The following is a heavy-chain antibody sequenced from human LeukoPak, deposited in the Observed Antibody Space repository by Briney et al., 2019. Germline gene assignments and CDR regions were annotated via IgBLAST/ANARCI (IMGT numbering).Heavy chain of an antibody. J-gene: IGHJ4*02. V-gene: IGHV4-59*01. D-gene: IGHD3-22*01. CDR2: IYYSGSI. CDR3: ARENPSGYYNRPIDY. Sequence: PSETLSLICTVSSASISSYYWSWIQQPPGKGLEWIGDIYYSGSIKYNPSLKSRVTMSVDTSKNQFSLKLSSVTAADTAIYYCARENPSGYYNRPIDYWGQGTLVTVSS. CDR1: SASISSYY.